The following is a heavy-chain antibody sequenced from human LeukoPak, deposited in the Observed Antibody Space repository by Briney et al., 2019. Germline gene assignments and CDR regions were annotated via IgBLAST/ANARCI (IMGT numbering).Heavy chain of an antibody. CDR2: ISAYNGNT. Sequence: ASVALSFTASGYTFTIYGISWVRQAPGEGLEWMGWISAYNGNTNYAQKLQGRVTMTTDTSTSTAYMELRSLRSDDTAVYYCARDNGGVIDTPFDYWGQGTLVTVSS. D-gene: IGHD3-16*02. V-gene: IGHV1-18*01. CDR3: ARDNGGVIDTPFDY. CDR1: GYTFTIYG. J-gene: IGHJ4*02.